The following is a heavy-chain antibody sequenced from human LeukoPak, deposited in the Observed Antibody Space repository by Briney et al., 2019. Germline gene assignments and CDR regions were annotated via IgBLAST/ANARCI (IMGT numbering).Heavy chain of an antibody. V-gene: IGHV4-59*08. CDR1: GGSISSDY. CDR3: AKRTAIFRLFWQYFLLGV. CDR2: VYYTGST. D-gene: IGHD3-3*01. J-gene: IGHJ6*04. Sequence: PSETLSLTCTVSGGSISSDYWNWIRQPPGKGLEWIGNVYYTGSTIYSPSLDSRVTISIDTSKTQFSLRLTSVTAADTAVYYCAKRTAIFRLFWQYFLLGVWGKGTTVTVSS.